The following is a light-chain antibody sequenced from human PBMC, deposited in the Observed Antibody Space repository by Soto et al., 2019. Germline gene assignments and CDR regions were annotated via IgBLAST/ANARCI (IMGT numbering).Light chain of an antibody. CDR1: TSNVGGHNY. CDR2: EVS. J-gene: IGLJ1*01. V-gene: IGLV2-14*01. CDR3: SSYSSSSTLYV. Sequence: LAQPASVSGSPGQSITISCTGSTSNVGGHNYVSWYQQHAGKAPQLMIYEVSNRPSGVSNRFSGSKSGNTASLTISGLQAEDEADYYCSSYSSSSTLYVFGTGTKVTVL.